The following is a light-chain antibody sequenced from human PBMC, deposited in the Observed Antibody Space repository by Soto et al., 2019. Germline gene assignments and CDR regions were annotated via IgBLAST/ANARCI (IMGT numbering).Light chain of an antibody. CDR2: DAS. CDR1: QTIYDK. J-gene: IGKJ4*01. CDR3: QQYNRWPIT. V-gene: IGKV3-15*01. Sequence: EIVMTQSPATLSVSPGERVSLSCRASQTIYDKLAWYQQKPGQTPRLLIYDASTRATGIPGSFSGSGSGTEFTLTISSLQSEDFAVYYCQQYNRWPITFGGGTKVDIK.